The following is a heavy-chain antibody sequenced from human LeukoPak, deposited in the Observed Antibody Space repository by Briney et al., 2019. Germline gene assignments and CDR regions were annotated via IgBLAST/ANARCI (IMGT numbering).Heavy chain of an antibody. J-gene: IGHJ4*02. D-gene: IGHD5-12*01. V-gene: IGHV3-30*02. CDR1: GFTFSSYG. CDR3: ARARGYSGYDLLY. Sequence: GGSLRLSCAASGFTFSSYGMHWVRQAPGKGLEWVAFIRYDGSNKYYADSVKGRFTISRDNSKNTLYLQMNSLRAEDTAVYYCARARGYSGYDLLYWGQGTLVTVSS. CDR2: IRYDGSNK.